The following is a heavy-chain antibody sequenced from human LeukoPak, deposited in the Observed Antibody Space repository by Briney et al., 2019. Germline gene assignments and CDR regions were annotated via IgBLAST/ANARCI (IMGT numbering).Heavy chain of an antibody. V-gene: IGHV4-59*12. CDR3: ARERIAARFFSLSWLDP. Sequence: PSETLSLTCTVSGGSISSYYWSWIRQPPGKGLEWIGYIYYSGSTNYNPSLKSRVTISVDTSKNQFSLKLSSVTAADTAVYYCARERIAARFFSLSWLDPWGQGTLVTVSS. CDR2: IYYSGST. D-gene: IGHD6-6*01. CDR1: GGSISSYY. J-gene: IGHJ5*02.